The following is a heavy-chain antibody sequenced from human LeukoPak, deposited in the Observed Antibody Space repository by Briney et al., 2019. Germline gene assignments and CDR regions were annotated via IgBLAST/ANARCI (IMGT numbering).Heavy chain of an antibody. J-gene: IGHJ4*02. CDR2: IYYSGST. V-gene: IGHV4-30-4*01. Sequence: PSETLSLTCTVSGGSISSGDYYWSWIRQPPGKGLEWIGYIYYSGSTYYNPSLKSRVTISVDTSKNQFSLKLSSVTAADTAVYYCARAKGYDYVWGSYRPPYFDYWGQGTLVTVSS. CDR1: GGSISSGDYY. D-gene: IGHD3-16*02. CDR3: ARAKGYDYVWGSYRPPYFDY.